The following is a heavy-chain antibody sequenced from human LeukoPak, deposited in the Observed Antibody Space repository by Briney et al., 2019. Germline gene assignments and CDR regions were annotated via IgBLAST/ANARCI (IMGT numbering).Heavy chain of an antibody. CDR1: GFTFSSYA. CDR2: ISGSGGST. J-gene: IGHJ6*02. V-gene: IGHV3-23*01. CDR3: AKGFTMVRGVIGFLYGMDV. Sequence: PGGSLRLSCATSGFTFSSYAMSWVRQAPGKGLEWVSAISGSGGSTYYADSVKGRFTISRDNSKNTLYLQMNSLRAEDTAVYYCAKGFTMVRGVIGFLYGMDVWGQGTTVTVSS. D-gene: IGHD3-10*01.